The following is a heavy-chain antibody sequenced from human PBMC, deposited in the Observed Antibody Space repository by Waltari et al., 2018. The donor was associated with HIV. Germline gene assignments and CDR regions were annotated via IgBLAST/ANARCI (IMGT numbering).Heavy chain of an antibody. J-gene: IGHJ5*02. CDR3: APGRGWFDP. CDR1: GFSLGSSW. V-gene: IGHV3-74*01. CDR2: INSDGSST. Sequence: EVQVVESGGGLVQPGGSLRLSCEASGFSLGSSWTHWVRQAPGKGLVWVSRINSDGSSTGYVDSVKGRFTISRDNAKNTLYLQMNNLRAEDTAVYYCAPGRGWFDPWGQGTLVTVSS.